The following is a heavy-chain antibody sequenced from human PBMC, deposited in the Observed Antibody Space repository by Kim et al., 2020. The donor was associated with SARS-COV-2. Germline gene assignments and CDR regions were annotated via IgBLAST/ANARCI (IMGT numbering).Heavy chain of an antibody. V-gene: IGHV3-7*03. Sequence: GGPLRLSCAASGFTFSRYWMSWVRQVPGKGLEWVANIKQDGSEISYVDSVKGRFTVSRDNARDSLYLEMNSLRAEDTALYYCARDFNYGDDGYAMAVWGRGTTVTVSS. J-gene: IGHJ6*02. CDR2: IKQDGSEI. CDR3: ARDFNYGDDGYAMAV. CDR1: GFTFSRYW. D-gene: IGHD4-17*01.